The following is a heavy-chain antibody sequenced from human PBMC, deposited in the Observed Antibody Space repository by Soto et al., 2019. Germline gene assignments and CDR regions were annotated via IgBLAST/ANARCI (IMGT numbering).Heavy chain of an antibody. CDR3: AHRLSYGSGSDYFDY. CDR1: GFSLSTSGVG. J-gene: IGHJ4*02. Sequence: QITLKESGPTVVKPTQTLTLTCTFSGFSLSTSGVGVGWIRQPPGKALEWLVVIYWDDDKRYSPSLKSRLTITKDTSKNQVVLTMTNMDPVDTATYYCAHRLSYGSGSDYFDYWGQGTLVTVSA. V-gene: IGHV2-5*02. D-gene: IGHD3-10*01. CDR2: IYWDDDK.